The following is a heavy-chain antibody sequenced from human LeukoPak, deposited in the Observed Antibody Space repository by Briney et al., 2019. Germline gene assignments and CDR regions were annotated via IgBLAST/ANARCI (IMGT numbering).Heavy chain of an antibody. CDR1: GGSFSGYY. CDR3: ARLGAEAAPAYYFDY. CDR2: INHSGST. V-gene: IGHV4-34*01. J-gene: IGHJ4*02. Sequence: TPSETLSLTCAVYGGSFSGYYWSWIRQSPGKGLEWIGEINHSGSTNYNPSLKSRVTISVDTSKNQFSLKLSSVTAADTAVYYCARLGAEAAPAYYFDYWGQGTLVTVSS. D-gene: IGHD3-16*01.